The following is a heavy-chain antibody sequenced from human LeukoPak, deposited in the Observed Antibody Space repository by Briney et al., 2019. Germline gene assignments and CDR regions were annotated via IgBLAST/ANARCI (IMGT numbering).Heavy chain of an antibody. J-gene: IGHJ5*02. V-gene: IGHV4-59*12. CDR3: ARDDYGSAYNWFDP. D-gene: IGHD3-10*01. CDR2: IYYSGST. Sequence: SETLSLTCTVSGGSLSSYYWSWIRQPPGKGLEWIGYIYYSGSTNYKPSLKSRVTMSVDTSKNQFSLKLSSVTAADTAVYYCARDDYGSAYNWFDPWGQGTLVTVSS. CDR1: GGSLSSYY.